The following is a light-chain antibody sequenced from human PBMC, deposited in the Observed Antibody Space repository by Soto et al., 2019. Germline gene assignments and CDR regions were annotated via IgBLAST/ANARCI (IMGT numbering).Light chain of an antibody. CDR2: GAS. CDR1: QSVSSN. Sequence: EIAMTQSPATLSVSPGERATLSCRASQSVSSNLAWYQQKPGQAPRLLIYGASTRATGIPARFSGSGSGTEFTLTISSLQSEDFAVYYCQQYNNWPRGFTFGPGTKVDIK. V-gene: IGKV3-15*01. J-gene: IGKJ3*01. CDR3: QQYNNWPRGFT.